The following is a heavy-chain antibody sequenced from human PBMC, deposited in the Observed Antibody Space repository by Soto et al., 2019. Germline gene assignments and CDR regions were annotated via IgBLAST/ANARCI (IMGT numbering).Heavy chain of an antibody. CDR1: GGTFSSYS. J-gene: IGHJ3*02. V-gene: IGHV3-48*01. CDR2: ISSSSNTI. D-gene: IGHD3-10*01. CDR3: YLDRYYYNGRGAFDI. Sequence: GGSKSLSCAASGGTFSSYSMNWVRQAPGKGLEWVSYISSSSNTIYADSVKGRFTISRDNAKNSLYLQMNSLRAEDTAVYYCYLDRYYYNGRGAFDIWGQGTMVTVSS.